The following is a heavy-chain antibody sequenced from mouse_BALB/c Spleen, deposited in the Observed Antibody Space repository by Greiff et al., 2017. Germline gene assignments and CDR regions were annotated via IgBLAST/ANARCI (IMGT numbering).Heavy chain of an antibody. J-gene: IGHJ2*01. CDR2: IRNKANGYTT. CDR1: GFSLTSYG. D-gene: IGHD1-2*01. V-gene: IGHV7-3*02. CDR3: ARVLYGPYDLDY. Sequence: VQLKQSGPGLVAPSQSLSITCTVSGFSLTSYGVHWVRQPPGKALEWLGFIRNKANGYTTEYSASVKGRFTISRDNSQSILYLQMNTLRAEDSATYYCARVLYGPYDLDYWGQGTTLTVSS.